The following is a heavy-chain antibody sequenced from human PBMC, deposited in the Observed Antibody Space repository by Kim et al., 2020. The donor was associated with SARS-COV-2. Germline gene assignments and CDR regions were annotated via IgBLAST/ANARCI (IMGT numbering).Heavy chain of an antibody. V-gene: IGHV3-15*01. J-gene: IGHJ4*02. CDR2: IKSKTDGGTT. CDR1: GFTFSNAW. CDR3: TCLTIFGVGWD. Sequence: GGSLRLSCAASGFTFSNAWMSWVRQAPGKGLEWVGRIKSKTDGGTTDYAAPVKGRFTISRDDSKNTLYLQMNSLKTEDTAVYYCTCLTIFGVGWDWGQGTLVTVSS. D-gene: IGHD3-3*01.